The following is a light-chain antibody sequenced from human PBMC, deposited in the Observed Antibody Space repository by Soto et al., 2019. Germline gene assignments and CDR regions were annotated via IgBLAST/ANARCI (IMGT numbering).Light chain of an antibody. J-gene: IGLJ2*01. CDR2: ESD. V-gene: IGLV1-51*01. CDR1: SANIGSNY. CDR3: GAWDSGLSVVV. Sequence: QSVLTQPPSVSAAPGQKVTISCSGSSANIGSNYVSWYQQLPGTDPTLVMYESDKRPSEMPDRFSGSKTCASATLDITGLQPGDEADYYCGAWDSGLSVVVFGGGTKLTVL.